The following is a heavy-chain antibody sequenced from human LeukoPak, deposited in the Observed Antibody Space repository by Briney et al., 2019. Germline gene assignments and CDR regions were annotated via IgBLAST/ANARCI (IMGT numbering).Heavy chain of an antibody. CDR1: GGSISSYY. CDR2: IHYSGST. CDR3: ARTTEDCSSTSCYQYWFDP. D-gene: IGHD2-2*01. Sequence: ASETLSLTCTVSGGSISSYYWSWIRQPPGKGLEWIGYIHYSGSTSYNPSLKSRVTISVDTSKNQISLKVRFATAADTAVYYCARTTEDCSSTSCYQYWFDPWGQGTLVTVSS. V-gene: IGHV4-59*01. J-gene: IGHJ5*02.